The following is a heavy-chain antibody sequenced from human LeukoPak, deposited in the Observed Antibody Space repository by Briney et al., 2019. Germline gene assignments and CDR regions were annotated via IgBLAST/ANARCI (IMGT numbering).Heavy chain of an antibody. J-gene: IGHJ4*02. D-gene: IGHD4-11*01. V-gene: IGHV1-2*02. CDR3: ARDLTPDYSNSISWGLTN. Sequence: GASVKVSCKASGYTFTGYYMHWVRQAPGQGREWMGWINPNSGGTNYAQKFQGRVTMTRDTSISTAYMELSRLRSDDTAVYYCARDLTPDYSNSISWGLTNWGQGTLVTVSS. CDR1: GYTFTGYY. CDR2: INPNSGGT.